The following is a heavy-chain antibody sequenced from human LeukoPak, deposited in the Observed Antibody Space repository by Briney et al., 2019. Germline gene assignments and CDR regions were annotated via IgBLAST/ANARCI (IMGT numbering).Heavy chain of an antibody. V-gene: IGHV3-30*18. D-gene: IGHD6-13*01. J-gene: IGHJ4*02. CDR1: GFTFSNYG. CDR2: ISYDGSNK. CDR3: AKDNVAAAGRYFDC. Sequence: GGSLRLSCAASGFTFSNYGMHWVRQAPGKGLEWVALISYDGSNKYFADSVKGRFTISRDNSKNTLYLQMHSLRAEDTAVYYCAKDNVAAAGRYFDCWGQGTLVTVSS.